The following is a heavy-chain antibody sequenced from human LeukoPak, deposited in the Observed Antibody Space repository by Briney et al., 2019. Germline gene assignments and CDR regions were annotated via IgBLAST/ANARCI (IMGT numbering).Heavy chain of an antibody. CDR1: GFTFSTYW. D-gene: IGHD6-19*01. Sequence: GGSLRLSCAASGFTFSTYWMHWVRRGPGKELVWVSRINADGSTTTYADSVKGRFTISRDNSKNTLYLQMNSLRAEDTAVYYCAKDRGDSSGWYQGVFDYWGQGTLVTVSS. CDR2: INADGSTT. J-gene: IGHJ4*02. V-gene: IGHV3-74*01. CDR3: AKDRGDSSGWYQGVFDY.